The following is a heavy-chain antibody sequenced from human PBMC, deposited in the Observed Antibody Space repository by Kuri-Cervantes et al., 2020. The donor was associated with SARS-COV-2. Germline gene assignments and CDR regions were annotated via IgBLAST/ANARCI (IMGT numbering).Heavy chain of an antibody. J-gene: IGHJ6*02. CDR3: ARLGATRGSYYYGVDV. CDR2: IHYSGST. D-gene: IGHD1-26*01. Sequence: GSLRLSCIVSGGSISGYYWSWMRQPPGKGLEWIGNIHYSGSTNYNTSLDSRVTISVDTSKNQLSLILSSVTAADAAVYYCARLGATRGSYYYGVDVWGQGTMVTVSS. CDR1: GGSISGYY. V-gene: IGHV4-59*01.